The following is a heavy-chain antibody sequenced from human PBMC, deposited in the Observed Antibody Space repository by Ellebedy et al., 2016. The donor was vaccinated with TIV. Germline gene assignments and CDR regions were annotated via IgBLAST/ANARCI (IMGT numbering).Heavy chain of an antibody. CDR2: VNHRGST. CDR3: ARGNFQDVDLDHWYFDL. D-gene: IGHD1-20*01. V-gene: IGHV4-34*01. Sequence: SETLSLTRAVNGGSFSGHSWSWIRQPPGKGLEWIGEVNHRGSTSYNRSLRSRVTISLDTFKYQFSLRLSAVTAADTAVYYCARGNFQDVDLDHWYFDLWGRGTLVTVSS. J-gene: IGHJ2*01. CDR1: GGSFSGHS.